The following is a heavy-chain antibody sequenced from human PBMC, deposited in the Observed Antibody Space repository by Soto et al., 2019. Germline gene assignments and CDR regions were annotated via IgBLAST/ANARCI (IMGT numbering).Heavy chain of an antibody. J-gene: IGHJ3*02. CDR1: GFSLNAYN. CDR2: ISSGSGTI. CDR3: ARDLDCGGSVIPDAFDI. Sequence: GGSLRLSCAASGFSLNAYNMSWIRQAPGKGLEWISHISSGSGTIYYADSVEGRFTISRDNASNSLYLQMNSLRDEDTAVYYCARDLDCGGSVIPDAFDIWGQGPMVTVSS. D-gene: IGHD2-21*01. V-gene: IGHV3-48*02.